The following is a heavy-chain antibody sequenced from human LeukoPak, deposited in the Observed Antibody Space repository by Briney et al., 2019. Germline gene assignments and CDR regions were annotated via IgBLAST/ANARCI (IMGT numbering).Heavy chain of an antibody. J-gene: IGHJ3*02. CDR1: GGSISSYY. CDR2: IYHSGST. V-gene: IGHV4-38-2*02. CDR3: ARAKGSEWLLYRLNAFDI. D-gene: IGHD3-3*01. Sequence: KSSETLSLTCTVSGGSISSYYWGWIRQPPGKGLEWIGSIYHSGSTYYNPSLKSRVTISVDTSKNQFSLKLSSVTAADTAVYYCARAKGSEWLLYRLNAFDIWGQGTMVTVSS.